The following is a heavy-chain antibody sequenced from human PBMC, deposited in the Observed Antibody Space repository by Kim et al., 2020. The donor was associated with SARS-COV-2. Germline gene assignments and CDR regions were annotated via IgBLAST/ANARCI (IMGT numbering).Heavy chain of an antibody. Sequence: SLKSRVTISVDTSKNQFSLKLSSVTAADTAVYYCARGRGENCSSTSCLDYWGQGTLVTVSS. J-gene: IGHJ4*02. CDR3: ARGRGENCSSTSCLDY. D-gene: IGHD2-2*01. V-gene: IGHV4-34*01.